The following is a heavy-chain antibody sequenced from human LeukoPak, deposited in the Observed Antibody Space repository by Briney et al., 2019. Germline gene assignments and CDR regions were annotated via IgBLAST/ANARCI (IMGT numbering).Heavy chain of an antibody. D-gene: IGHD3-9*01. CDR2: IYYSGST. CDR1: GGSISSGGYS. J-gene: IGHJ4*02. Sequence: SETLSLTCAVSGGSISSGGYSWSWIRQPPGKGLEWIGYIYYSGSTNYNPSLKSRVTISVDTSKNQFSLKLSSVTAADTAVYYCAGYYDILTGYVDYWGQGTLVTVSS. CDR3: AGYYDILTGYVDY. V-gene: IGHV4-61*08.